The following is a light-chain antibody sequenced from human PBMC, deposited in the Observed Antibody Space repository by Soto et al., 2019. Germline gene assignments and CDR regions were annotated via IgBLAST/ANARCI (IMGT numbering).Light chain of an antibody. J-gene: IGKJ5*01. CDR1: QGIGNA. Sequence: AIQRTRSPWSLSASVLGRVNISFLASQGIGNALGWYKHKPGKPTKLLIYGAYNLHSGVPRRFSGSGSGKHFTFTISSLQHEDLGTYYCQQTDSFPITVGHGPRRELK. CDR2: GAY. V-gene: IGKV1-6*01. CDR3: QQTDSFPIT.